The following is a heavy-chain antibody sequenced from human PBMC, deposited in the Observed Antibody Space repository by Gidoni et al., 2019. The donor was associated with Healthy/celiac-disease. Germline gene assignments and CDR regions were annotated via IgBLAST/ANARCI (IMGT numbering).Heavy chain of an antibody. CDR2: ISSSSSTI. Sequence: EVQLVESGGGLVQPGGSLRLSCAASGFTFSSYSMNWVRQAPGKGLEWVSYISSSSSTISYADSVKGRFTISRDNAKNSLYLQMNSLRDEDTAVYYCARGSKMLYYYYGMDVWGQGTTVTVSS. V-gene: IGHV3-48*02. CDR3: ARGSKMLYYYYGMDV. CDR1: GFTFSSYS. D-gene: IGHD2-8*01. J-gene: IGHJ6*02.